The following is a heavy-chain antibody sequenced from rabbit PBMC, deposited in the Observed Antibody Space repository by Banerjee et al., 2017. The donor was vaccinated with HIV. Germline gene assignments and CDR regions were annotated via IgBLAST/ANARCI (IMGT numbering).Heavy chain of an antibody. CDR2: SAAGSVST. J-gene: IGHJ4*01. CDR1: GFTISSSDY. CDR3: ARGGYGGYGYAAGL. Sequence: QSLEESGGDLVKPGASLTLTCTASGFTISSSDYMCWVRQAPGKGLEWIGRSAAGSVSTAYASWAKGRFIISKTSSTTVTLQMTSLTATDTATYFCARGGYGGYGYAAGLWGQGTLVTVS. V-gene: IGHV1S40*01. D-gene: IGHD6-1*01.